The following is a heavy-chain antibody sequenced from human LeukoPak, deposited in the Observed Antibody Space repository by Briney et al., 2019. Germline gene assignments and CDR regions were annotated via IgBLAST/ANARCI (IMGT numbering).Heavy chain of an antibody. D-gene: IGHD6-19*01. CDR1: GYTFTSYG. CDR3: AREGSGSGRVRWFDP. V-gene: IGHV1-18*01. J-gene: IGHJ5*02. CDR2: ISPYNGNT. Sequence: ASVKVSCKSSGYTFTSYGITWLRQAPGLGLEWMGWISPYNGNTNFAQKFQGRVSMSTDTSTSTAYMELRSLTSDDTAVYYCAREGSGSGRVRWFDPWGQGTLVTVSS.